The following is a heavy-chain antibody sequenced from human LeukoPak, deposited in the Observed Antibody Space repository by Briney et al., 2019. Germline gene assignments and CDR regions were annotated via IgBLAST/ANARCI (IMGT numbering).Heavy chain of an antibody. CDR1: GYTFTGYY. Sequence: ASVKVSCKASGYTFTGYYMHWVRQAPGQGLEWMGWINPNSGGTNYAQKFQGRVTMTRDTSISTAYMELSRLRSDDTAVYYCARRIVGATTHFDYWGQGTLVTVSS. D-gene: IGHD1-26*01. V-gene: IGHV1-2*02. CDR3: ARRIVGATTHFDY. CDR2: INPNSGGT. J-gene: IGHJ4*02.